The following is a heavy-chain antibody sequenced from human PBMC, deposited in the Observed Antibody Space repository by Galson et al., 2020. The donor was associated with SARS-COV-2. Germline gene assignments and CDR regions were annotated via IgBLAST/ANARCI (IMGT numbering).Heavy chain of an antibody. CDR2: FDPEDGKT. D-gene: IGHD3-10*01. V-gene: IGHV1-24*01. J-gene: IGHJ5*02. Sequence: ASVKVSCKVSGYTLTELSMHWVRQAPGKGLEWMGGFDPEDGKTIYAQKFQGRVTMTEDTSTDTAYMELSSLRSEDTAVYYCATGPFEFGDPLSWFDPWGQGTLVTVSS. CDR3: ATGPFEFGDPLSWFDP. CDR1: GYTLTELS.